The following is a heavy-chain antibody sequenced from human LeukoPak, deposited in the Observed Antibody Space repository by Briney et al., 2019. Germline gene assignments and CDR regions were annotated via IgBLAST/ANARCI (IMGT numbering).Heavy chain of an antibody. D-gene: IGHD3-16*01. Sequence: AGSLRLYCATSGFTFTNYAMNWVRQAPGKGLERASAVTGPGDTTYYADSVKGRFFMSREDSKPTVYLQMNSLRAEDTAISYCAKGAEIDLWGQGTLVTVSS. CDR2: VTGPGDTT. CDR1: GFTFTNYA. CDR3: AKGAEIDL. J-gene: IGHJ5*02. V-gene: IGHV3-23*01.